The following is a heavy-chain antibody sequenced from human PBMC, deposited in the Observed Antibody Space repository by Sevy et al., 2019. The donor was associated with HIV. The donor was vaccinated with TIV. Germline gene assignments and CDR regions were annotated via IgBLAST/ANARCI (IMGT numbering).Heavy chain of an antibody. Sequence: SETLSLTCTVSGGSISSYYWNWIRQPPGKGLEWIGYIYYSGSTNYNPSLKSRVTISVDTSKNQFSLKLTSVTAADTAVYYCARAGSSPVNYYYGMDVWGQGTTVTVSS. CDR2: IYYSGST. CDR3: ARAGSSPVNYYYGMDV. D-gene: IGHD6-19*01. CDR1: GGSISSYY. J-gene: IGHJ6*02. V-gene: IGHV4-59*12.